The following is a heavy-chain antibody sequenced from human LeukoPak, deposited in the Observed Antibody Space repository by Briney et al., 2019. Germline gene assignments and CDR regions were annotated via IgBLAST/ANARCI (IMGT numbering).Heavy chain of an antibody. CDR2: MNPNSGNT. D-gene: IGHD2-8*02. CDR3: ARGRVGDGTRWRNWFDP. V-gene: IGHV1-8*01. CDR1: GYTFTSYD. J-gene: IGHJ5*02. Sequence: ASVKVSCKASGYTFTSYDINWVRQAAGQGLEWMGWMNPNSGNTGYAQKFQGRVTMTRDTSISTVYMELSSLRSEDTAVYYCARGRVGDGTRWRNWFDPWGQGTLVTVSS.